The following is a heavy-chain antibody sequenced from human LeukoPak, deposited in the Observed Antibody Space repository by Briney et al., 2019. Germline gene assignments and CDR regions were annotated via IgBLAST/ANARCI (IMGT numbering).Heavy chain of an antibody. CDR3: ASSHYDSSGYYAIFDY. CDR1: GGSISSYY. V-gene: IGHV4-4*09. J-gene: IGHJ4*02. Sequence: SETLSLTCTVSGGSISSYYWSWIRQPPGKGLEWIGYIYTSGSTNYNPSLKSRVTISVDTSKNQFSLKLSSVTAPDTAVYYCASSHYDSSGYYAIFDYWGQGTLVTVSS. D-gene: IGHD3-22*01. CDR2: IYTSGST.